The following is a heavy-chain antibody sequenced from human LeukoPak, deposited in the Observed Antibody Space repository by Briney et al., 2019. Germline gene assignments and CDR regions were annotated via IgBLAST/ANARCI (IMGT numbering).Heavy chain of an antibody. CDR1: GGSISSSSYY. D-gene: IGHD6-13*01. Sequence: SETLSLTCTVSGGSISSSSYYWGWIRQPPGKGLEWIGSIYYSGSTYYNPSLKSRVTISVDTSKNQFSLKPSSVTAADTAVYYCARVGIAAAWFDPWGQGTLVTVSS. CDR3: ARVGIAAAWFDP. V-gene: IGHV4-39*01. CDR2: IYYSGST. J-gene: IGHJ5*02.